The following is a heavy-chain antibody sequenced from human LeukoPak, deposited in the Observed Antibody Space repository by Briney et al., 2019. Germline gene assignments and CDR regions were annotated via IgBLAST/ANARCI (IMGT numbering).Heavy chain of an antibody. CDR3: VRRVQLDF. J-gene: IGHJ4*02. CDR2: ISASGSHT. V-gene: IGHV3-23*01. Sequence: GGSLRLSCSASEFTFSSYDMNRVRQAPGRGLEWVSTISASGSHTYYADSVKGRFAISRDNSGNTLTLQMHSLRVEDTAVYYCVRRVQLDFWGQGTLVSVSP. D-gene: IGHD3-10*01. CDR1: EFTFSSYD.